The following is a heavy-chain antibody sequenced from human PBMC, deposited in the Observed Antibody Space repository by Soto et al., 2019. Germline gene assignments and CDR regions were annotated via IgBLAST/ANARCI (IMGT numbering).Heavy chain of an antibody. CDR1: GFTFTRSA. V-gene: IGHV1-58*02. D-gene: IGHD3-10*01. CDR3: ATSYGSGYRAFDY. J-gene: IGHJ4*02. CDR2: IVVGSGNT. Sequence: ASVKVSCKASGFTFTRSAMQWVRQARGQRLEWIGWIVVGSGNTNYAQKFQERVTITRDMSTSTAYMELRSLRSEDTAFYYCATSYGSGYRAFDYWGQGTLVTVSS.